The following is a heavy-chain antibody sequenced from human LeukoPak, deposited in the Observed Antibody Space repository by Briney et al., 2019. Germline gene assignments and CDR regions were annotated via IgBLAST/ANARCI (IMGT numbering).Heavy chain of an antibody. CDR2: ISDYNGNT. CDR3: AGEGRGIAAAGTRLDY. V-gene: IGHV1-18*01. J-gene: IGHJ4*02. CDR1: GYTFTSYG. Sequence: GASVKVSCKASGYTFTSYGISWVRQAPGQGLEWMGLISDYNGNTNYAQKLQGRVTMTTDTSTSTAYMELRSLRADDTAVYYCAGEGRGIAAAGTRLDYWGQGTLVTVSS. D-gene: IGHD6-13*01.